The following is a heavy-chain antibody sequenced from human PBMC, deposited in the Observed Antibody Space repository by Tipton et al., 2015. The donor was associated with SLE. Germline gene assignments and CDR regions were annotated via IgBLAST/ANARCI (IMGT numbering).Heavy chain of an antibody. V-gene: IGHV4-61*08. CDR1: GGSISSGGYS. CDR2: IYYSGST. J-gene: IGHJ4*02. CDR3: ARVAVAGTFDY. D-gene: IGHD6-19*01. Sequence: TLSLTCAVSGGSISSGGYSWSWIRQPPGKGLEWIGYIYYSGSTNYNPSLKSRVTISVDTSKNQFSLKLSSVTAADTAVYYCARVAVAGTFDYWGQGTLVTVSS.